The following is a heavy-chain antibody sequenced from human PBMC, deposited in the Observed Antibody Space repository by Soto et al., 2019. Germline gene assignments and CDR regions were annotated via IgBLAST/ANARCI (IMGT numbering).Heavy chain of an antibody. CDR1: GGSFSGYY. CDR2: INHSGST. V-gene: IGHV4-34*01. CDR3: AMHSLVATILGDYH. Sequence: SETLSLTCAVYGGSFSGYYWSWIRQPPGKGLEWIGEINHSGSTNYNPSLKSRVTISVDTSKNQFSLKLSSVTAADTAVYYCAMHSLVATILGDYHWGQGTLVTVSS. J-gene: IGHJ4*02. D-gene: IGHD5-12*01.